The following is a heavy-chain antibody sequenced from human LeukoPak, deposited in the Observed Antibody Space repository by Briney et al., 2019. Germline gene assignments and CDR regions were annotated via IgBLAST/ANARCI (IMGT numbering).Heavy chain of an antibody. Sequence: PGGSLRLSCTASGFTFTNYAMAWVRQAPGKGLEWVSVVRGSDADTSYADSVKGRFTISRDNSKNTLNLQMNNLRPDDTAIYYCSTSGYPGYEQPSRGQGALVTGSS. D-gene: IGHD5-12*01. J-gene: IGHJ5*01. CDR1: GFTFTNYA. CDR3: STSGYPGYEQPS. V-gene: IGHV3-23*01. CDR2: VRGSDADT.